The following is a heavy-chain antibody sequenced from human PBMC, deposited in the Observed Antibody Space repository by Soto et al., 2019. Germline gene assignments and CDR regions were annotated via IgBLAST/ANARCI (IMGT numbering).Heavy chain of an antibody. Sequence: ASVKVSCKASGYTFTSYAMHWVRQAPGQRLEWMGWINAGNGNTKYSQKFQGRVTMTTDTSASTAYMELRSLRSDDTAVYYCARDPHPPRIAVAGYNWFDPWGQGTLVTVSS. CDR1: GYTFTSYA. D-gene: IGHD6-19*01. CDR2: INAGNGNT. V-gene: IGHV1-3*01. CDR3: ARDPHPPRIAVAGYNWFDP. J-gene: IGHJ5*02.